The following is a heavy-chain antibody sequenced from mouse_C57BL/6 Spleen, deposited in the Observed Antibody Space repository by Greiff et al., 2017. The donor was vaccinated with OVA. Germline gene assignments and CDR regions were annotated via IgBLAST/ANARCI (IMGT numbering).Heavy chain of an antibody. CDR3: AREVLRYYAMDY. CDR1: GYTFTDYY. J-gene: IGHJ4*01. D-gene: IGHD1-1*01. V-gene: IGHV1-76*01. CDR2: IYPGSGNT. Sequence: VQLVESGAELVRPGASVKLSCKASGYTFTDYYINWVKQRPGQGLEWIARIYPGSGNTYYNEKFKGKATLTAEKSSSTAYMQLSSLTSEDSAVYFCAREVLRYYAMDYWGQGTSVTVSS.